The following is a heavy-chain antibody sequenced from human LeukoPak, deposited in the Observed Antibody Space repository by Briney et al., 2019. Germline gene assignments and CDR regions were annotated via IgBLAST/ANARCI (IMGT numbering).Heavy chain of an antibody. V-gene: IGHV3-21*01. D-gene: IGHD5-18*01. CDR2: ISRTSTYI. Sequence: PGGSLRLSCVGSGFSFSGNSMNWVRQAPGKGLEWVSGISRTSTYIYYADSVQGRFTISRDNAKNSLYLQMDSLRAEDTAVYYCARDLGGYSYGSHFDYWGQGTLVTVSS. J-gene: IGHJ4*02. CDR3: ARDLGGYSYGSHFDY. CDR1: GFSFSGNS.